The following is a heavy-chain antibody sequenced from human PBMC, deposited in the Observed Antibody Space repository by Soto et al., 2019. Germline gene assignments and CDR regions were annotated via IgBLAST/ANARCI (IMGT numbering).Heavy chain of an antibody. D-gene: IGHD3-10*01. CDR1: GFTFSSYG. CDR2: ISYDGSNK. CDR3: AKDREWFGELFYFDY. Sequence: GSLRLSCAASGFTFSSYGMHWVRQAPGKGLEWVAVISYDGSNKYYADSVKGRFTISRDNSKNTLYLQMNSLRAEDTAVYYCAKDREWFGELFYFDYWGQGTLVTVSS. J-gene: IGHJ4*02. V-gene: IGHV3-30*18.